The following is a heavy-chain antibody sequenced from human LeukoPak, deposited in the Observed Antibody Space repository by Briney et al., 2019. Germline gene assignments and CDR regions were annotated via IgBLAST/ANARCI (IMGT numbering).Heavy chain of an antibody. CDR2: MNPNSGNT. V-gene: IGHV1-8*02. D-gene: IGHD6-19*01. J-gene: IGHJ5*02. Sequence: ASVKVSCMASGYTFTSYDINWVRQATGPGREGMGWMNPNSGNTGYAQKFQGRVTMTRDRSISTAYMERSGLRSDAPAVYQVARGPHSSGGATGWWFDPWGQGTLVTVSS. CDR3: ARGPHSSGGATGWWFDP. CDR1: GYTFTSYD.